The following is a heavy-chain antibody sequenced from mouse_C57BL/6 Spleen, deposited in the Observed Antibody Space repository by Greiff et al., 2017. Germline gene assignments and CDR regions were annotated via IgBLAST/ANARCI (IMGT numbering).Heavy chain of an antibody. V-gene: IGHV5-6*01. J-gene: IGHJ1*03. CDR3: ARHTYYGSSLYWYFDV. CDR2: ISSGGSYT. CDR1: GFTFSSYG. Sequence: EVQVVESGGDLVKPGGSLKLSCAASGFTFSSYGMSWVRQTPDKRLEWVATISSGGSYTYYPDSVKGRFTISRDNAKNTLYLQMSSLKSEDTAMYYCARHTYYGSSLYWYFDVWGTGTTVTVSS. D-gene: IGHD1-1*01.